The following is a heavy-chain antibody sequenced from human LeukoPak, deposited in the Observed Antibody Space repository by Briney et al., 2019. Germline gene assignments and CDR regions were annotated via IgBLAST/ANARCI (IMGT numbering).Heavy chain of an antibody. J-gene: IGHJ4*02. V-gene: IGHV3-11*01. Sequence: MSGGSLRLSCAASGFTFSDYYMSWIRQAPGKGLEWVSYISSSGSTIHYADSVKGRFTISRDNAKNSLYLQMNSLRAEDTAVYYCARDPVSSGWYNYWGQGTLVTVSS. D-gene: IGHD6-19*01. CDR3: ARDPVSSGWYNY. CDR1: GFTFSDYY. CDR2: ISSSGSTI.